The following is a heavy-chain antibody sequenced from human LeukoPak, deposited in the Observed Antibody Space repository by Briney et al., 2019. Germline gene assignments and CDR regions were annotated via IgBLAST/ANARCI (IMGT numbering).Heavy chain of an antibody. CDR2: ISYDGSNK. V-gene: IGHV3-30*18. CDR1: GFTFSSYG. Sequence: GGSLRLSWAASGFTFSSYGMHWVRQARGKGLEWVAVISYDGSNKYYADSVKGRFTISRDNSKNTLYLQMNSLRAEDTAVYYCAKDFWYYGSGGGRGMDVWGQGTTVTVSS. CDR3: AKDFWYYGSGGGRGMDV. D-gene: IGHD3-10*01. J-gene: IGHJ6*02.